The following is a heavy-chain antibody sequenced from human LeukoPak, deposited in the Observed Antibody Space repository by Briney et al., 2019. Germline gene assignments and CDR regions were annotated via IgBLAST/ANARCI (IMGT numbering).Heavy chain of an antibody. J-gene: IGHJ4*02. D-gene: IGHD3-22*01. CDR1: GFTVSSNY. V-gene: IGHV3-66*01. Sequence: GGSLRLSCAASGFTVSSNYMSWVRQAPGKGLEWVSVLYRGGGTAYADSLKGRFTISRDNAKNSLYLQMNSLRAEDTAVYYCARAHYYDSSGLDFWGQGTLVTVSS. CDR2: LYRGGGT. CDR3: ARAHYYDSSGLDF.